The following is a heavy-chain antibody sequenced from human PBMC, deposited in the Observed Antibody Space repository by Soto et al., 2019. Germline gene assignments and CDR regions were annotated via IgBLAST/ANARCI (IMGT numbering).Heavy chain of an antibody. CDR2: IYYSGST. J-gene: IGHJ4*02. CDR1: GGSISSGGYY. Sequence: QVQLQESGPGLVKPSQTLSLTCTVSGGSISSGGYYWSWNRQHPGKGLEWIGYIYYSGSTYYNPSLKSRVTISVDTSKNQFSLKLSSVTAADTAVYYCATLRLYCSGGSCYSYYFDYWGQGTLVTVSS. CDR3: ATLRLYCSGGSCYSYYFDY. D-gene: IGHD2-15*01. V-gene: IGHV4-31*03.